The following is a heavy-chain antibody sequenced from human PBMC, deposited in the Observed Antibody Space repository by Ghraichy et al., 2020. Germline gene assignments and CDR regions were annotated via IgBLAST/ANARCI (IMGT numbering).Heavy chain of an antibody. CDR2: IYYSGST. D-gene: IGHD3-3*01. V-gene: IGHV4-59*01. J-gene: IGHJ3*02. CDR1: GGSISSYY. Sequence: SETLSLTCTVSGGSISSYYWSWIRQPPGKGLEWIGYIYYSGSTNYNPSLKSRVTISVDTSKNQFSLKLSSVTAADTAVYYCARSLRRYAFDIWGQGTMVTVSS. CDR3: ARSLRRYAFDI.